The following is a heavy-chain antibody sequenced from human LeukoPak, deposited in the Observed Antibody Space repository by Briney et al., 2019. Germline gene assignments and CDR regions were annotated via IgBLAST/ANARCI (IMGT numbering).Heavy chain of an antibody. D-gene: IGHD5-24*01. CDR2: INPNSGGT. CDR3: ARVKEMATIPGYFDY. CDR1: GYTFTGYY. V-gene: IGHV1-2*02. J-gene: IGHJ4*02. Sequence: GASVKVSCKASGYTFTGYYMHWVRQAPGQGLEWMGWINPNSGGTNYAQKFQGRVTMTRDTSISTAYMELSRLRSDDTAVYYCARVKEMATIPGYFDYWGQGTLVTVSS.